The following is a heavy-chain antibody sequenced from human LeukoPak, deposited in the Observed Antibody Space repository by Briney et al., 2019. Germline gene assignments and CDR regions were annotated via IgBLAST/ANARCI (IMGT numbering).Heavy chain of an antibody. J-gene: IGHJ3*02. CDR2: ISTTGGTT. CDR3: AKIWFGDPRDAFDI. Sequence: PGGTLRLSCAASGLTFSSYGMSWVRQAPGRGLEWVSAISTTGGTTYYADSVRGRFTISRDNAKNSLYLQMNSLRAEDTAVYYCAKIWFGDPRDAFDIWGQGTMVTVSS. V-gene: IGHV3-23*01. D-gene: IGHD3-10*01. CDR1: GLTFSSYG.